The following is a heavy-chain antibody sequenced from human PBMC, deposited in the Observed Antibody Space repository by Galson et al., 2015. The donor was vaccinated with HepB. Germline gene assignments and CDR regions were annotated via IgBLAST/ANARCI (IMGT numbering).Heavy chain of an antibody. CDR3: ARARYCSGGTCSTFFDY. Sequence: LEWVAPISYDGSNKYSADSVKGRFTISRDNSKNTLYLQMNSLRAEDTAVYYCARARYCSGGTCSTFFDYWGQGTLVTVSS. V-gene: IGHV3-30-3*01. D-gene: IGHD2-15*01. CDR2: ISYDGSNK. J-gene: IGHJ4*02.